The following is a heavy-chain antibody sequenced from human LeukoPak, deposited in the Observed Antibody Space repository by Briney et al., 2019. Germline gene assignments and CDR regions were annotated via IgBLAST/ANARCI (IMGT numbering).Heavy chain of an antibody. Sequence: ASVKVSCKASGYTFTSYYIHWMRQAPGQGLEWVGWINPNSGGSHYARRLQGRVTMTSDTSIHTGYMELTSLTTDDTAVYYCARGPRYGESGYDLGPYWGQGTLVTVSS. CDR3: ARGPRYGESGYDLGPY. J-gene: IGHJ4*02. V-gene: IGHV1-2*02. CDR2: INPNSGGS. CDR1: GYTFTSYY. D-gene: IGHD5-12*01.